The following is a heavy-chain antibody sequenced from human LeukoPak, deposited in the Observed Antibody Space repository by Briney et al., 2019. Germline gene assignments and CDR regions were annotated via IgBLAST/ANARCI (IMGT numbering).Heavy chain of an antibody. V-gene: IGHV3-20*04. D-gene: IGHD5-12*01. CDR3: ARKWLSNAFDI. CDR1: GFTFDDFG. J-gene: IGHJ3*02. CDR2: INWNGGRT. Sequence: GGSLRLSCAASGFTFDDFGISWVRQAPGKGLEWVSGINWNGGRTGYADSVKGRFTISRDNAKKSLYLQMNSLRAEDTALYYCARKWLSNAFDIWGQGTMVAVSS.